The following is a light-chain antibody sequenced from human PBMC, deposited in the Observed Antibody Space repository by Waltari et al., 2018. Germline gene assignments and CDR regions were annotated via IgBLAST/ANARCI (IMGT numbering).Light chain of an antibody. CDR1: QSVSRA. V-gene: IGKV3-20*01. J-gene: IGKJ1*01. CDR3: QHYVRLPAT. Sequence: EVVLTQSPGTLSLSPGERATLSCRASQSVSRALAWYQQKPGQAPRLLIYGASIRATGIPDRFSGSGSGTDFSLTISRLEQADSAMYYCQHYVRLPATFGQGTKVEIK. CDR2: GAS.